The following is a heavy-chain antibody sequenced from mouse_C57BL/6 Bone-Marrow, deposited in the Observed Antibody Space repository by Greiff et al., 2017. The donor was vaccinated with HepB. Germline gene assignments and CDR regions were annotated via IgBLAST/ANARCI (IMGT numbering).Heavy chain of an antibody. Sequence: EVNVVESGGGLVQSGRSLRLSCATSGFTFSDFYMEWVRQAPGKGLEWIAASRNKANDYTTEYSASVKGRFIVSRDTSQSILYLQMNALRAEDTAIYYCARGVTTVVAPYAMDDWGQGTSVTVSS. D-gene: IGHD1-1*01. CDR3: ARGVTTVVAPYAMDD. J-gene: IGHJ4*01. CDR1: GFTFSDFY. V-gene: IGHV7-1*01. CDR2: SRNKANDYTT.